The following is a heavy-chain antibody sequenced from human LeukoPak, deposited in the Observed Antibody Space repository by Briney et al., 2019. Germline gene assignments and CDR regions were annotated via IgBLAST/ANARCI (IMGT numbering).Heavy chain of an antibody. D-gene: IGHD6-13*01. CDR2: IIPILGIA. V-gene: IGHV1-69*04. CDR3: ARDSGLSSTTEDYYYYMDV. J-gene: IGHJ6*03. CDR1: GGTFSSYA. Sequence: ASVKVSCKASGGTFSSYAISWVRQAPGQGLEWMGRIIPILGIANYAQKFQGRVTITADKSTSTAYMELSSLRSEDTAVYYCARDSGLSSTTEDYYYYMDVWGKGTTVTVSS.